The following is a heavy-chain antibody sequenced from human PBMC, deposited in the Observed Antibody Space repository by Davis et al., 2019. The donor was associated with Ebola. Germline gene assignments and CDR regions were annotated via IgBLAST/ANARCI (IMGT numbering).Heavy chain of an antibody. D-gene: IGHD3-3*01. CDR1: GFPFSTYA. V-gene: IGHV3-23*01. CDR2: ISHSGGST. CDR3: AKSGLSFGVVKYHYGMDV. J-gene: IGHJ6*04. Sequence: GESLKISCAASGFPFSTYAMSWVRQAPGRGLEWVSTISHSGGSTYYADSVKGRFTISRDNSKKTLYLQMNSLRAEDTAVYYCAKSGLSFGVVKYHYGMDVWGKGTTVTVSS.